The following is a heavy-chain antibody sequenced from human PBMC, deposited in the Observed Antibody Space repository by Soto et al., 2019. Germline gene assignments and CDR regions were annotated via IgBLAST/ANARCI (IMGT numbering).Heavy chain of an antibody. CDR3: ARCLWNDVFLY. CDR2: VHHTGGT. CDR1: GVSLNTSGYS. Sequence: QLPESGSRQLKPSQTLSPTCSVPGVSLNTSGYSWTWLRQPPGKGLEWIGYVHHTGGTTYNTSLKARVDKSIDRPNNPFSLTLSSATAADSDVYYSARCLWNDVFLYWVLGIQVTVS. V-gene: IGHV4-30-2*01. J-gene: IGHJ1*01. D-gene: IGHD1-1*01.